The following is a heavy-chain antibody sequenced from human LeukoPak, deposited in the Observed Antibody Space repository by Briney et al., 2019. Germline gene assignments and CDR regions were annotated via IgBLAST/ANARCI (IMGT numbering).Heavy chain of an antibody. CDR1: GGSISSYY. CDR2: IYYSGST. CDR3: ARVMDPGGAFDI. J-gene: IGHJ3*02. D-gene: IGHD2-8*01. Sequence: SETLSLTCTVSGGSISSYYWSWIRQPPGKGLEWIGYIYYSGSTNYNPSLKSRVTISVDTSKNQFSLKLSSVTAADTAVYYCARVMDPGGAFDIWGQGTMVTVSS. V-gene: IGHV4-59*01.